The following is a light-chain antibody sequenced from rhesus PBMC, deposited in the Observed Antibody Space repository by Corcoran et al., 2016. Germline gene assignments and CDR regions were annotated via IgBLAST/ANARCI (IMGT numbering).Light chain of an antibody. V-gene: IGKV4-1*01. Sequence: DIVMTQSPDSLVVSLGERISINCRSSQSLLYSSNNKNYLAWYQQKPGHSPKLLIYWASTLESGVPTRFRGSGYGTDFTLTISGLQTEDVALYYCQQYYSIPLTFGGGTKVEIK. CDR2: WAS. J-gene: IGKJ4*01. CDR3: QQYYSIPLT. CDR1: QSLLYSSNNKNY.